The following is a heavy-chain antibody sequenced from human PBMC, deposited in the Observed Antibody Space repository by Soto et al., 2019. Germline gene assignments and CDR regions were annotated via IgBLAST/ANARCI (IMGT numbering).Heavy chain of an antibody. J-gene: IGHJ4*02. CDR3: ARDDYGSGSSPFEY. Sequence: SETLSLTCTVSGASISGFYWSWIRKSAGKGLEWIGRIYATGTTDYNPSLKSRVMMSVDTSKNQFSLKLSSVTAADTAVYYCARDDYGSGSSPFEYWGQGTLVTVSS. CDR2: IYATGTT. V-gene: IGHV4-4*07. D-gene: IGHD3-10*01. CDR1: GASISGFY.